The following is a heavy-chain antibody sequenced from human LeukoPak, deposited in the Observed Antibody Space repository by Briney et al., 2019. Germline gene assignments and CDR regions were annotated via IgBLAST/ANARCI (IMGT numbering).Heavy chain of an antibody. CDR1: GGSITSNTFY. CDR2: IHYSGSI. CDR3: APLTGNSGYVWGSYRLDY. V-gene: IGHV4-39*01. Sequence: SETLSLTCTVSGGSITSNTFYWSWVRQPPGKGLEWIGAIHYSGSIYYNPALKSRVPISVDTSKNQLALKLNSVTATGTAVYFCAPLTGNSGYVWGSYRLDYWGQGTLVTVSS. D-gene: IGHD3-16*02. J-gene: IGHJ4*02.